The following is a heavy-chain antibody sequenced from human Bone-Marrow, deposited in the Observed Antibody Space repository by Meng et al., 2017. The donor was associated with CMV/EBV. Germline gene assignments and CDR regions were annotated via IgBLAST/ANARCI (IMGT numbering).Heavy chain of an antibody. D-gene: IGHD2-2*02. V-gene: IGHV3-21*01. CDR1: GFTFSSYS. CDR2: ISSSSSYI. CDR3: AKDPPNPYCSSTSCYSGY. J-gene: IGHJ4*02. Sequence: GGSLRLSCAASGFTFSSYSMNWVRQAPGKGLEWVSSISSSSSYIYYADSVKGRFTISRDNAKNSLYLQMNCLRAEDTAVYYCAKDPPNPYCSSTSCYSGYWGQGTLATVSS.